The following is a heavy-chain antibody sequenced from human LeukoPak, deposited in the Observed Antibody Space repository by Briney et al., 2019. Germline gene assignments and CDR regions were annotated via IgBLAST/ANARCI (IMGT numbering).Heavy chain of an antibody. CDR2: IRYDGTKK. V-gene: IGHV3-30*02. D-gene: IGHD5-12*01. CDR3: ARDLDSGYDPYFDY. J-gene: IGHJ4*02. Sequence: GGSLRLSCAASGLSFSNYGMHWVRQAPGKGLEWVAFIRYDGTKKYYADSVKGRFTISRDNAKNSLYLQMNSLRAEDTAVYYCARDLDSGYDPYFDYWGQGTLVTVSS. CDR1: GLSFSNYG.